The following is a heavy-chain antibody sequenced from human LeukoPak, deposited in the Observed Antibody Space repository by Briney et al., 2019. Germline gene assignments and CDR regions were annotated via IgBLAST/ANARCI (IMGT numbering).Heavy chain of an antibody. Sequence: PGGSLRLSCAASGFTFSNYAMSWVRQAPGHGLEWVSSINNDGSNTAYADFVKGRFTISRDNAKNTLFLHMNSLREEDTALYFCAGVRSGSTSAFDYWGQGTLVTVSS. V-gene: IGHV3-74*01. D-gene: IGHD6-25*01. CDR1: GFTFSNYA. J-gene: IGHJ4*02. CDR2: INNDGSNT. CDR3: AGVRSGSTSAFDY.